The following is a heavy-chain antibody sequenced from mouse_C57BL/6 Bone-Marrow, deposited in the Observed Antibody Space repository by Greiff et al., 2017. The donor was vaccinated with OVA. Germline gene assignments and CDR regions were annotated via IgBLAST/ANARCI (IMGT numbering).Heavy chain of an antibody. CDR2: IYPGDGDT. V-gene: IGHV1-82*01. CDR1: GYAFSSSW. J-gene: IGHJ2*01. Sequence: QVQLQQSGPELVKPGASVKISCKASGYAFSSSWMNWVKQRPGKGLEWIGRIYPGDGDTNYNGKFKGKATLTADKSSSTAYMQLSSLTSEDSAVYFCARTDYDYDGVFDYWGQGTTLTVSS. CDR3: ARTDYDYDGVFDY. D-gene: IGHD2-4*01.